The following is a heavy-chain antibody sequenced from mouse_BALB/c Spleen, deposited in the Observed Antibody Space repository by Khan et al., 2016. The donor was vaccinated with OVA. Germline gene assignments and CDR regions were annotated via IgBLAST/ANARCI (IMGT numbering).Heavy chain of an antibody. J-gene: IGHJ1*01. CDR2: MWIGGST. CDR1: GFSLSRYS. Sequence: QVQLKQSGPGLVAPSQSLSITCTVSGFSLSRYSIHWVRQPPGKGLEWLGIMWIGGSTDYHSALKSRLSISKDNSKSQVFLEMTSLQTDDTAMYYCARNRDGGSYWYFDVWGAGTTVTVSS. V-gene: IGHV2-6-4*01. CDR3: ARNRDGGSYWYFDV.